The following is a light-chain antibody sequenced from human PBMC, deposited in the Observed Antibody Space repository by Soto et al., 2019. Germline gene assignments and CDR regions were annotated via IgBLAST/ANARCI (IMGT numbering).Light chain of an antibody. CDR1: QSISTY. Sequence: DIQMTQSPSSLSASVGDRLSISCLASQSISTYLNWYQQKPGQAPNLLIYSASILESGVPSRFSGSGSGTDFTLTISSLQPEDFATYFCQQSYSRPRTFGQGTKVDIK. J-gene: IGKJ1*01. CDR2: SAS. CDR3: QQSYSRPRT. V-gene: IGKV1-39*01.